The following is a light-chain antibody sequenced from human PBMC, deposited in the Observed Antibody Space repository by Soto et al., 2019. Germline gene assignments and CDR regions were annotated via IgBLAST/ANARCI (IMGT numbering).Light chain of an antibody. V-gene: IGKV3-20*01. CDR3: QQGVT. Sequence: EIVLTQSPGTLSLSPGERATLSCRASQSLTTNYLAWYQQKPGQAPRLLIYDASSRATGIPDRFSGSGSGTDFTLIIARLEPEDFAVFYCQQGVTFGGGTKVEIK. J-gene: IGKJ4*01. CDR1: QSLTTNY. CDR2: DAS.